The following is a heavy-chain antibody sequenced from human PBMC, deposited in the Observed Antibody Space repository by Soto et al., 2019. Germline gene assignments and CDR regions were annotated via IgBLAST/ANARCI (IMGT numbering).Heavy chain of an antibody. D-gene: IGHD6-13*01. V-gene: IGHV3-21*01. CDR2: ISASSGYI. J-gene: IGHJ6*02. CDR1: QFTFSCYS. CDR3: ARDYYSGNWGNVYYHAMDV. Sequence: GGSLRLSCVASQFTFSCYSMNWVRQAPGKGLEWVSCISASSGYIYYADSVKGRFTISRDNAENSLYLQMNSLRAEDTAVYYCARDYYSGNWGNVYYHAMDVWGQGTTVTVSS.